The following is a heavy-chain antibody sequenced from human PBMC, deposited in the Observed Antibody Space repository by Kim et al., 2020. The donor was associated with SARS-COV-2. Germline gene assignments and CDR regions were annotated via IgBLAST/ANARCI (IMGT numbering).Heavy chain of an antibody. D-gene: IGHD3-10*01. V-gene: IGHV3-23*01. CDR3: AKDIWDYSAMDV. CDR1: GFTFSACA. Sequence: GGSLRLSCAASGFTFSACAMGWVRQVPGQGLQWVSSISHTGSDTYYADSVKGRFTISRDSSRDTLYLQMNSLRTEDTAIYFCAKDIWDYSAMDVWSQGTTVTVSS. CDR2: ISHTGSDT. J-gene: IGHJ6*02.